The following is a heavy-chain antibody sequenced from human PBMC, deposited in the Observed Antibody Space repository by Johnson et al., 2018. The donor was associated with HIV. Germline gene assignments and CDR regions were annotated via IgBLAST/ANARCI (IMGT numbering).Heavy chain of an antibody. Sequence: VQLVESGGGLVQPGRSLRLSCTASGFTFGDYAMSWVRQAPGKGLEWVGFIRSKAYGGTTEYAASVKGRFTISRDDSKSIAYLQMNSLRVEDTAVYYCAREQATLFFRASGAAFNIWGQGTTVTVSS. CDR1: GFTFGDYA. D-gene: IGHD3-3*01. CDR2: IRSKAYGGTT. J-gene: IGHJ3*02. V-gene: IGHV3-49*04. CDR3: AREQATLFFRASGAAFNI.